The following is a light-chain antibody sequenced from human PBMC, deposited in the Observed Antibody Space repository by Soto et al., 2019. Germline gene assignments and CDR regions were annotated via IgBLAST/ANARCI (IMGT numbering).Light chain of an antibody. V-gene: IGKV3-11*01. Sequence: EIVLTQSPATLSLSPGERATLSCRASQTISSSLAWYQQKPGQAPRLLIYDASNRATGIPGRFSGSGSGTDFTLTISSLEPEDFAFYYCQQRRRGPRFSFGPGTKVDIK. CDR3: QQRRRGPRFS. CDR2: DAS. J-gene: IGKJ3*01. CDR1: QTISSS.